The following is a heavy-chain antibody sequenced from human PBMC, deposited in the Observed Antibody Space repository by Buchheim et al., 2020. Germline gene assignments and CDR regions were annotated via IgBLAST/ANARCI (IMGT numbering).Heavy chain of an antibody. CDR2: ISSSGTAI. V-gene: IGHV3-48*03. Sequence: EVQLVESGGGLVQPGGSLRLSCAASGFTFSSYEMNWVRQAPGRGLEWGSYISSSGTAIYYADSVKGRFTISRDNAKNSLYLQMNSLGGEDTAVYYCARDTGSPRVYFDSWGQGT. CDR3: ARDTGSPRVYFDS. CDR1: GFTFSSYE. J-gene: IGHJ4*02. D-gene: IGHD1-14*01.